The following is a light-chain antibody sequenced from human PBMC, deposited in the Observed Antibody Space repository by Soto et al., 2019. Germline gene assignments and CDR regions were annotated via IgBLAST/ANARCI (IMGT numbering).Light chain of an antibody. J-gene: IGKJ1*01. CDR2: GAS. CDR1: QSVISY. CDR3: QQRSSWPRT. V-gene: IGKV3-11*01. Sequence: EIVLTHSPATLSLSPGERATLSCRASQSVISYLAWYQQKPGQAPRLLIYGASNRATGIPARFRGSGSGTDFTLTISSLGPEDFAVYYCQQRSSWPRTFGQGTKVDIK.